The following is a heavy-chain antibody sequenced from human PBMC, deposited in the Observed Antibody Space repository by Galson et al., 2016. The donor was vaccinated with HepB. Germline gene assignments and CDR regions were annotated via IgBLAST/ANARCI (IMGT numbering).Heavy chain of an antibody. Sequence: SLRLSCAASGFTFSSYSMNWVRQAPGKGLEWVSYISSSSSAIYYADSVKGRFTISRDNAKNSLYLQMNSLRAEDTAVYYCARDSGWYVSWFDPWGQGTLVTVSS. D-gene: IGHD6-19*01. CDR3: ARDSGWYVSWFDP. CDR1: GFTFSSYS. J-gene: IGHJ5*02. CDR2: ISSSSSAI. V-gene: IGHV3-48*04.